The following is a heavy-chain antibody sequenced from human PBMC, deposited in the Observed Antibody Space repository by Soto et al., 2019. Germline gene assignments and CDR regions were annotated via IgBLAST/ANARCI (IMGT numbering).Heavy chain of an antibody. J-gene: IGHJ6*02. CDR2: ISAAGDP. CDR3: ARTDRDFYGLDV. CDR1: GFTFRNYD. V-gene: IGHV3-13*05. Sequence: EVQLVESGGGLVQPGGSLRLSCEASGFTFRNYDMHWVRQGTGKGLEWVSGISAAGDPDYADSVEGRFTISRENAQNSFFLPMNSLRVGYTAVYYCARTDRDFYGLDVWGQGTTVIVSS.